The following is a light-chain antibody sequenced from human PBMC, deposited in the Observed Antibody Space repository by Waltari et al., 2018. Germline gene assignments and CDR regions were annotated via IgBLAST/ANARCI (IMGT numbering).Light chain of an antibody. CDR1: QRVLFSLNNKNY. CDR2: WAS. Sequence: IVMTQSPDSLAVALGERATINCKSSQRVLFSLNNKNYLAWYQQKPGQPPKLLIYWASTRESGVPDRFSGSESGTDFNLTISSLQAEDVAVYYCQQYCTTPLTFGGGTKVEIK. V-gene: IGKV4-1*01. CDR3: QQYCTTPLT. J-gene: IGKJ4*01.